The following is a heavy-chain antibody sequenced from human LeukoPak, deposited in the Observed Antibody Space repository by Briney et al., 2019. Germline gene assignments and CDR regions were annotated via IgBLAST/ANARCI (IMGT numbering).Heavy chain of an antibody. J-gene: IGHJ3*02. Sequence: SVKVSCKASGGTFSSYAISWVRQAPGQGLEWMGGIIPIFGTANYAQKFQGRVTITADESTSTAYMELSSLRSEDTAVYYCARAPQYYDILTGYYSDAFDIWGQGTMVTVSS. CDR3: ARAPQYYDILTGYYSDAFDI. D-gene: IGHD3-9*01. V-gene: IGHV1-69*13. CDR1: GGTFSSYA. CDR2: IIPIFGTA.